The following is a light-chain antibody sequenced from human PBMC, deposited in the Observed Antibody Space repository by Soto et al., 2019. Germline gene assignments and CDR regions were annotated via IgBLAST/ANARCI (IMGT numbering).Light chain of an antibody. CDR2: AAS. J-gene: IGKJ2*01. CDR1: QTITTY. V-gene: IGKV1-39*01. CDR3: QQTYSTPHT. Sequence: DIQMTQSQSSLSASVGDRVTITCRASQTITTYLNWYHQRPGKAPKLLIFAASSLQSGVPSRFSGSGSGTDFTLTISSLQPEDFATYYCQQTYSTPHTFGQGTKLEIK.